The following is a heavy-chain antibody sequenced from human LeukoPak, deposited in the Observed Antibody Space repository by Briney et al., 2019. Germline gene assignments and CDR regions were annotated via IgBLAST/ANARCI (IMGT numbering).Heavy chain of an antibody. Sequence: PGGSLRLSCEASGFTFSSYAMTWVRQAPGKGLEWVSAIGSSGGSTNYADSVKGRFTISRDNSKNTLYLQMSSLRADDTAVYCYAKDRLTVTRYYFDLWGQGTLVTVSS. D-gene: IGHD4-17*01. CDR2: IGSSGGST. V-gene: IGHV3-23*01. J-gene: IGHJ4*02. CDR3: AKDRLTVTRYYFDL. CDR1: GFTFSSYA.